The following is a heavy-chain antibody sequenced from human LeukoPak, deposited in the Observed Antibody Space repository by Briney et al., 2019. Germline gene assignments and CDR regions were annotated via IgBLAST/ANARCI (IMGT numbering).Heavy chain of an antibody. J-gene: IGHJ4*02. CDR3: TTDRVSSAGRVY. CDR2: IKSKTDGGTT. CDR1: GFTFSNAL. D-gene: IGHD6-19*01. Sequence: KAGGSLRLSCAASGFTFSNALMSWVRQAPGKGLEWVGRIKSKTDGGTTDYAAPVKGRFTISRDDSKNTLYLQMNSLKTEDTAVYYCTTDRVSSAGRVYWGQGTLVTVSS. V-gene: IGHV3-15*01.